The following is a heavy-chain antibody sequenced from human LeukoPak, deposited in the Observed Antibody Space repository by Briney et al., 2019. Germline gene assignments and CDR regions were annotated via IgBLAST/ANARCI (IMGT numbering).Heavy chain of an antibody. Sequence: GGSLRLSCAASGFTFDDYAMHWVRQAPGKGLEWVSLISWDGGSTYYADSVKGRFTISRDNSKNSLYLQMNSLRAEDTALYYCAKDSVGYSSSWYNGGHFDYWGQGTLVTVSS. D-gene: IGHD6-13*01. CDR1: GFTFDDYA. CDR2: ISWDGGST. J-gene: IGHJ4*02. CDR3: AKDSVGYSSSWYNGGHFDY. V-gene: IGHV3-43D*03.